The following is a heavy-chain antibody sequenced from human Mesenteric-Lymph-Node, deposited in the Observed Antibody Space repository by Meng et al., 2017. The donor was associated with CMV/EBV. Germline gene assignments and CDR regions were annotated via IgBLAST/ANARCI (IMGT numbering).Heavy chain of an antibody. CDR2: IDHSGST. J-gene: IGHJ4*02. D-gene: IGHD3-9*01. V-gene: IGHV4-34*01. CDR1: FSGYY. CDR3: ARVLPYYDILTGHTVYYFDY. Sequence: FSGYYGSWVRQPPGKGLEWIGGIDHSGSTNYNPSLKSRITISVDTSKNQFSLKLSSVTAADTAVYYCARVLPYYDILTGHTVYYFDYWGQGTLVTVSS.